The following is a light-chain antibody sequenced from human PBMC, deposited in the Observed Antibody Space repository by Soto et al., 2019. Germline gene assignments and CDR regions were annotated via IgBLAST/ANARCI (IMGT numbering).Light chain of an antibody. CDR2: ENN. CDR1: SSNIGSDV. V-gene: IGLV1-51*02. Sequence: QSVLTQPPSVSAAPGQKVTISCSGSSSNIGSDVVSWYQQLPGTAPQLLIYENNKRPSGIPDRFSGSKSATSATLGITGLQIGEDADYYFAAWDTSLSGGVFGGGTKLTVL. J-gene: IGLJ3*02. CDR3: AAWDTSLSGGV.